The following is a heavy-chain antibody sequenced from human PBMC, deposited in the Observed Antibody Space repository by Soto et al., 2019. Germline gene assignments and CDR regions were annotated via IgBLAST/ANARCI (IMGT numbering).Heavy chain of an antibody. D-gene: IGHD3-16*01. CDR2: INDSGST. CDR1: GGSFSGYY. V-gene: IGHV4-34*01. Sequence: QVQLQQWGAGLLKPSETLSLTCAVYGGSFSGYYWSWLRQPPGKGLEGIGEINDSGSTKYNPSLKRLFTISVDTSKNQFSLKLSSVTAADTAVYYCARVISGGKNWYFELWGRGTLVTVSS. J-gene: IGHJ2*01. CDR3: ARVISGGKNWYFEL.